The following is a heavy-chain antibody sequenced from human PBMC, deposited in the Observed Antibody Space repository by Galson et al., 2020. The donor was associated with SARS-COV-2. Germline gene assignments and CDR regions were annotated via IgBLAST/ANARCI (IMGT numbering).Heavy chain of an antibody. J-gene: IGHJ4*02. CDR2: TSNDGRKK. Sequence: GGSLRLSCAASGFTFSSYVMHWVRQAPAKGLDWVAVTSNDGRKKYHADSVKGRFTISRDNSKNTLYLQMNSLTAEDTALYYCATSQRINGVCLMDYWGQGTLVTVSS. CDR1: GFTFSSYV. D-gene: IGHD2-8*01. V-gene: IGHV3-30*04. CDR3: ATSQRINGVCLMDY.